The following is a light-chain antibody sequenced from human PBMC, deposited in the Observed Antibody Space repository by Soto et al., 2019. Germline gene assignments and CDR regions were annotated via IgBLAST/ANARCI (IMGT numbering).Light chain of an antibody. CDR3: SSYTGSNTLV. CDR2: DVT. J-gene: IGLJ2*01. Sequence: QSVLTQPASVSGSPGQSITISCTGTSSDVGSYNFVSWYQQHPGKAPKLMIYDVTNRPAGVSSRFSGSKSGNTASLAISGLPAEDEADYHCSSYTGSNTLVFGGVTKVTVL. V-gene: IGLV2-14*03. CDR1: SSDVGSYNF.